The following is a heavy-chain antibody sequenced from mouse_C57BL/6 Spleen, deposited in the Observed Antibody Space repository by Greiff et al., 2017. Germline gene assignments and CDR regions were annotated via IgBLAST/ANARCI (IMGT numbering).Heavy chain of an antibody. CDR2: IDPETGGT. CDR1: GYTFTDYE. V-gene: IGHV1-15*01. CDR3: TRFPQRSSPYYFDY. J-gene: IGHJ2*01. Sequence: QVQLQQSGAELVRPGASVTLSCKASGYTFTDYEMHWVKQTPVHGLEWIGAIDPETGGTAYNQKFKGKAILTADKSSSTAYMELRSLTSEDSAVYYCTRFPQRSSPYYFDYWGQGTTLTVSS. D-gene: IGHD1-1*01.